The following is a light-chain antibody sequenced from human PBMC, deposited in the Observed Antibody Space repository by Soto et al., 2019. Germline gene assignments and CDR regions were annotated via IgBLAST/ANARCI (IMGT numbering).Light chain of an antibody. CDR2: DVT. CDR1: SSDVGAYHY. Sequence: QSALTQPASVSGSPGQSITISCTGTSSDVGAYHYVSWYQQYPGKAPKYIIYDVTNRPSGVSYRFSGSKSGNTASLTISGLQAEDEADYYCSSYTTSSTLYVFGTGTKVTVL. V-gene: IGLV2-14*03. J-gene: IGLJ1*01. CDR3: SSYTTSSTLYV.